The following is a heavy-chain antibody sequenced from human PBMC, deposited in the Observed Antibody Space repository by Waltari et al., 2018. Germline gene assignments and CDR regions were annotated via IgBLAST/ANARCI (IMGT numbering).Heavy chain of an antibody. J-gene: IGHJ4*02. Sequence: QVQLVQSGAEVKKPGASVTVSCKASGYPFTGSYMPWVRPAPGQGLEWMGRINPNSGGTNYAQKFQGRVTMTRDTSISTAYMELSRLRSDDTAVYYCARTAVAGTLVYWGQGTLVTVSS. V-gene: IGHV1-2*06. CDR2: INPNSGGT. D-gene: IGHD6-19*01. CDR1: GYPFTGSY. CDR3: ARTAVAGTLVY.